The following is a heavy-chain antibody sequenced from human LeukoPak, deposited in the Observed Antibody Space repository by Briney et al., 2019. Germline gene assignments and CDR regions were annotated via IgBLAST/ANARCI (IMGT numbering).Heavy chain of an antibody. CDR2: INPSGGST. D-gene: IGHD3-22*01. CDR1: GYTFTSYY. Sequence: ASVKVSCKASGYTFTSYYMHWVRQAPGQGLEWMGIINPSGGSTSYAQKFQGRVTMTRDTSTSTVYMELSSLRSEDTAVYYCARAEALSDNSGYYEDYWGQGTLVTVSS. V-gene: IGHV1-46*01. J-gene: IGHJ4*02. CDR3: ARAEALSDNSGYYEDY.